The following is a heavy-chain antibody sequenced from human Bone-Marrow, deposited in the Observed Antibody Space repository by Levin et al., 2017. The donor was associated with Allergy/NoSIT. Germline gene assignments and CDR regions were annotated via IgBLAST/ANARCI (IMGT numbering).Heavy chain of an antibody. CDR3: ARQAVPAAMNGFDS. V-gene: IGHV4-59*08. D-gene: IGHD2-2*01. CDR1: GASISSFY. J-gene: IGHJ5*01. CDR2: IYYSGST. Sequence: SETLSLTCTVSGASISSFYWSWIRQPPGKGLEWIGYIYYSGSTNYSPSLRSRVSMSADMSRNQVYLTMSSVTAADTAVYYCARQAVPAAMNGFDSWGQGTLVTVSS.